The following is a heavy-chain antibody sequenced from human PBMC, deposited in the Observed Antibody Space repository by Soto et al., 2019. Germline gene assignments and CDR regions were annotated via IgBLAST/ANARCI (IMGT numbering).Heavy chain of an antibody. D-gene: IGHD6-13*01. J-gene: IGHJ6*02. Sequence: QLQLQESGPGLVKPSETLSLSCTVSGGSITSSFYWGWIRQPPGKGLEWIGSIHGTGNTYYNPSLKGHVTISADTSTNQFTLNLISVTAADTAVYYCRSSSRYSTDVWGQGATVTVSS. V-gene: IGHV4-39*01. CDR1: GGSITSSFY. CDR2: IHGTGNT. CDR3: RSSSRYSTDV.